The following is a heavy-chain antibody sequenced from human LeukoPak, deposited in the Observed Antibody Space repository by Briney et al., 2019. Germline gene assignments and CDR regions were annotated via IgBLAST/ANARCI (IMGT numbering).Heavy chain of an antibody. Sequence: PGRSLRLSCAASGFTFSSYAMHWVRQAPGKGLEWVAVISYDGSNKYYADSVKGRFTISRDNSKNTLYLQMNSLRAEDTAVYYCARGNYGSGSSIDYWGQGTLVTVSS. CDR3: ARGNYGSGSSIDY. D-gene: IGHD3-10*01. V-gene: IGHV3-30*04. CDR2: ISYDGSNK. CDR1: GFTFSSYA. J-gene: IGHJ4*02.